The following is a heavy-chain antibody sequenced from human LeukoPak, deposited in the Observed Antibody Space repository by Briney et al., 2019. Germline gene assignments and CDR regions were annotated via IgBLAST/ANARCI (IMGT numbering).Heavy chain of an antibody. Sequence: GGSLRLSCAASGFTFSSYWMNWARQAPGKGLEWVANINQDGSEKYYVDSVKGRFTVSRDNAKDSLYLLMNSLRAEDTAVYYCAKHPAGYRYGYYYGMDVWGQGTTVIVSS. CDR2: INQDGSEK. CDR3: AKHPAGYRYGYYYGMDV. CDR1: GFTFSSYW. D-gene: IGHD5-18*01. V-gene: IGHV3-7*03. J-gene: IGHJ6*02.